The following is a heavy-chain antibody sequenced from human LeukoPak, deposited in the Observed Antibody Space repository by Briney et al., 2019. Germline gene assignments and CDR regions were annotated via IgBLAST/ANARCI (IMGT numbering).Heavy chain of an antibody. J-gene: IGHJ4*02. CDR2: IGIDSGNT. CDR1: GFTFSSYA. D-gene: IGHD5-24*01. Sequence: GRSLRLSCAASGFTFSSYAMHWVRQAPGKGLEWISYIGIDSGNTKYADSVKGRFTISGDNAKNSLYLQMNSLRVEDTAVYYCARDHNYAFDNWGQGTLVTVSS. CDR3: ARDHNYAFDN. V-gene: IGHV3-48*04.